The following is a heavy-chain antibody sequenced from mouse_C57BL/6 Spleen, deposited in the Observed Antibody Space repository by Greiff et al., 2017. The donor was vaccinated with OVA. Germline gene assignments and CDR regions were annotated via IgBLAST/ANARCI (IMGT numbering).Heavy chain of an antibody. Sequence: VQLQQPGAELVMPGASVKLSCKASGYTFTSYWMHWVKQRPGQGLEWIGEIDPSDSYTNYNQKFKGKSTLTVDKSSSTAYMQLSSLTSEDSAVYYCARGENWAMDYWGQGTSVTVSS. J-gene: IGHJ4*01. CDR2: IDPSDSYT. V-gene: IGHV1-69*01. CDR1: GYTFTSYW. CDR3: ARGENWAMDY. D-gene: IGHD4-1*01.